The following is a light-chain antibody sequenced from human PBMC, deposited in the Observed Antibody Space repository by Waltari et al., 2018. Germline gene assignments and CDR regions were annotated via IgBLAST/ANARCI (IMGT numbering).Light chain of an antibody. Sequence: QSALTQPASVSGSPGQSITISCTGTSSDVGSYNLVSWYQQHPAKAPQLMIYEVSKRPSGVSNRFSGSKSGNTASLTISGLQAEDEADYYCCSYAGSSTLVFGGGTKLTVL. V-gene: IGLV2-23*02. J-gene: IGLJ2*01. CDR3: CSYAGSSTLV. CDR1: SSDVGSYNL. CDR2: EVS.